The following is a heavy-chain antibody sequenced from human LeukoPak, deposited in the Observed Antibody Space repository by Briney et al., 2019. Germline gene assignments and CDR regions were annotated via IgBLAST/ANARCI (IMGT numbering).Heavy chain of an antibody. CDR1: GGSVSSGTYY. V-gene: IGHV4-61*01. Sequence: SETLSLTCTVSGGSVSSGTYYWSWIRQPPGKGLEWIEYIYYSGSTNYNPSLKSRVTISVDTSKNQCSLKLSSVTTADTAVYYCTRSTNLEAFDIWGQGTMVTVSS. CDR3: TRSTNLEAFDI. J-gene: IGHJ3*02. CDR2: IYYSGST. D-gene: IGHD2-8*01.